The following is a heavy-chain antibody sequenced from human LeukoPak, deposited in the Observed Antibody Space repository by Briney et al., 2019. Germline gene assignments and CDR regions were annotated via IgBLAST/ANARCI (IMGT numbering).Heavy chain of an antibody. J-gene: IGHJ4*02. V-gene: IGHV3-23*01. CDR3: AKVTDFWSGYYDY. D-gene: IGHD3-3*01. CDR1: GFTFSSYA. CDR2: ISGSSGSA. Sequence: GGSLRLSCAASGFTFSSYAGSWVRQAPGKGLEWVSAISGSSGSAYYADSVKGRFTISRDNSKDTLYLQMSSVRVEDTAVYYCAKVTDFWSGYYDYWGQGTLVTVSS.